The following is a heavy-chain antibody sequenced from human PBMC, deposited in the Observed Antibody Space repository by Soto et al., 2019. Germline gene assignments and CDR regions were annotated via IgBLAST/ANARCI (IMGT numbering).Heavy chain of an antibody. J-gene: IGHJ6*02. CDR3: ARDLTIVPATHPRLENYGMDV. Sequence: QVQLVQSAGEVKKPGASVKVSCKASGYSFTSYGISWVRRAPGQGLEWMGWISPYNGHTQFVERFQGRVTMTTDTSTKTAYMELRNLRSDDTAHYYCARDLTIVPATHPRLENYGMDVSGQGTTVIVS. V-gene: IGHV1-18*01. CDR2: ISPYNGHT. CDR1: GYSFTSYG. D-gene: IGHD2-2*01.